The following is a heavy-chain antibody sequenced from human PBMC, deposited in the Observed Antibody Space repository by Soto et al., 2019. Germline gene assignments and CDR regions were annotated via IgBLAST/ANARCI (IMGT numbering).Heavy chain of an antibody. J-gene: IGHJ5*02. CDR2: ITSDGRST. D-gene: IGHD2-15*01. Sequence: EVQLVESGGGLVQPGGSLRLSCAASGFTFSSYWMHWVRQAPGKGLVWVSRITSDGRSTSYANSVKGRITISRDNDKNTLYLKMKSMRTEDTAVYYCERGEDAGYCSGGSCSGDWFDPWGQGTLVTVSS. CDR3: ERGEDAGYCSGGSCSGDWFDP. V-gene: IGHV3-74*01. CDR1: GFTFSSYW.